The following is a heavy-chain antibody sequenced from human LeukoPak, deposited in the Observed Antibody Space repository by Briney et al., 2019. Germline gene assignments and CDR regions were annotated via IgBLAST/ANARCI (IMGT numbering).Heavy chain of an antibody. J-gene: IGHJ4*02. V-gene: IGHV3-23*01. CDR3: TKKKVVGYVDTAMVGRLRGVTPFDY. CDR2: ISGSGGST. CDR1: VFTFSSYA. D-gene: IGHD5-18*01. Sequence: GGSVSLSCAACVFTFSSYAMRWVRQAPGKGLEWVSAISGSGGSTYYAASVKGRFTSSRDNSKNPLYLQMNSLTAEDTAVYYCTKKKVVGYVDTAMVGRLRGVTPFDYWGQGTLVTVSS.